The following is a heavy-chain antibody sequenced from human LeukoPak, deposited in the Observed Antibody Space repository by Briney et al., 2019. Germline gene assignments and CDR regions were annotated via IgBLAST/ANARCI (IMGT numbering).Heavy chain of an antibody. V-gene: IGHV1-2*02. Sequence: ASVKVSCKASGYTFTGYYMHWVRQAPGQGLEWMGWINPNSGGTNYAQKFQGRVTMTRDTSISTAYMELSRLRSDDTAVYYCARADCGDGYNIDYWGQGTLVTVSS. J-gene: IGHJ4*02. CDR1: GYTFTGYY. CDR2: INPNSGGT. CDR3: ARADCGDGYNIDY. D-gene: IGHD5-24*01.